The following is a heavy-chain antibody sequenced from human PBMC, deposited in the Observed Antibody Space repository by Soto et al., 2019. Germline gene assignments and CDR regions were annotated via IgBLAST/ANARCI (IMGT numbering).Heavy chain of an antibody. Sequence: GGSLRLSCAACGFTFGRCCMSWVRQAPGKGLEWVSAITGDGGATSYADSVKGRFTISRDNSKNTLYLQMNSLRAEDTAVYYCGKPRTSSGSFRPFDYWGQGTLVTVSS. CDR3: GKPRTSSGSFRPFDY. J-gene: IGHJ4*02. CDR1: GFTFGRCC. CDR2: ITGDGGAT. V-gene: IGHV3-23*01. D-gene: IGHD6-19*01.